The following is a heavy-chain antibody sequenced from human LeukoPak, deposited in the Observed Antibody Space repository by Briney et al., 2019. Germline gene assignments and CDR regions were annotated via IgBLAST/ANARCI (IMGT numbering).Heavy chain of an antibody. CDR3: ASTSYSSSS. J-gene: IGHJ4*02. Sequence: SETLSLTCAVYGGSFSGYYWSWIRQPPGKGLEWIGEINHSGSTNYNPSLKSRVTISVDTSKNQFSLKLSSMTAADTAVYYCASTSYSSSSWGQGTLVTVSS. CDR1: GGSFSGYY. D-gene: IGHD6-13*01. V-gene: IGHV4-34*01. CDR2: INHSGST.